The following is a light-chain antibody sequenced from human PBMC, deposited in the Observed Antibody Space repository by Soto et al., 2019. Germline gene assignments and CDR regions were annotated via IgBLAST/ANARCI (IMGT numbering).Light chain of an antibody. J-gene: IGLJ2*01. Sequence: QSALTQPRSVSGSPGQSVTISCTGTSSDVGGYNYVSWYQQHPGKAPKLMIHDVTKRPSGVPDRFSGSKSGNRASLTISGLQAEDEADYYCCSYAGSYSFDVIFGGGTKLTFL. CDR1: SSDVGGYNY. CDR2: DVT. CDR3: CSYAGSYSFDVI. V-gene: IGLV2-11*01.